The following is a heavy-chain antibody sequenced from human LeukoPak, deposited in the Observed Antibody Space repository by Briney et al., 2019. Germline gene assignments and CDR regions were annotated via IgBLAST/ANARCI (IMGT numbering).Heavy chain of an antibody. CDR3: AASYDSSGYYAYFGY. CDR2: IYYSGST. CDR1: GGSISSYY. V-gene: IGHV4-59*01. J-gene: IGHJ4*02. Sequence: SETPSLTCTVSGGSISSYYWSWIRQPPGKGLEWIGYIYYSGSTNYNPSLKSRVTISVDTSKNQFSLKLSSVTAADTAVYYCAASYDSSGYYAYFGYWGQGTLVTVSS. D-gene: IGHD3-22*01.